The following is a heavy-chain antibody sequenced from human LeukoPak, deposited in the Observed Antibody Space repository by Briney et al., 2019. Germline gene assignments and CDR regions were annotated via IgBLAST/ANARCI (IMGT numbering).Heavy chain of an antibody. V-gene: IGHV4-34*01. D-gene: IGHD1-1*01. CDR2: FNHSGST. CDR3: ASFSTPERSNEYYYYGMDV. Sequence: PSETLSLTCAVYGVSFSGYYWSWIRQPPGKGLEWIGEFNHSGSTNYNPSLKSRVTISVDTSKNQFSLKLSSVTAADTAVYYCASFSTPERSNEYYYYGMDVWGQGTTVTVSS. CDR1: GVSFSGYY. J-gene: IGHJ6*02.